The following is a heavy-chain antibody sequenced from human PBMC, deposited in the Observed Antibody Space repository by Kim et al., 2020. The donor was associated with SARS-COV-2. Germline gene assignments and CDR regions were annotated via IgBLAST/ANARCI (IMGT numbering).Heavy chain of an antibody. Sequence: SRVTISVDTSKNQFSLKLSSVTAADTAVYYCARLSRYCSGGSCYYAGLDYWGQGTLVTVSS. J-gene: IGHJ4*02. V-gene: IGHV4-59*08. D-gene: IGHD2-15*01. CDR3: ARLSRYCSGGSCYYAGLDY.